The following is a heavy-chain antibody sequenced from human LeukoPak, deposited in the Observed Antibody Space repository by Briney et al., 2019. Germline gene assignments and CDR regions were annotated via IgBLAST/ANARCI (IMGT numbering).Heavy chain of an antibody. J-gene: IGHJ4*02. CDR1: GYSFTTYW. V-gene: IGHV5-51*01. CDR2: IYPGDSDT. CDR3: ARTYTSSFVQTNFFDY. Sequence: LGESLKISCKGSGYSFTTYWIGWVRQMPGKGLEWMGIIYPGDSDTRYSPSFQGQVTISADKSISTAYLQWRSLKASDTAMYYCARTYTSSFVQTNFFDYWGQGTLVTVSS. D-gene: IGHD6-6*01.